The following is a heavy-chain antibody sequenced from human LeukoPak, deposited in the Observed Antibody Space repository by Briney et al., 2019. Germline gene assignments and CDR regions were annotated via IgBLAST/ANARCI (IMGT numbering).Heavy chain of an antibody. CDR1: GFTFSNYG. J-gene: IGHJ4*02. Sequence: GGSLRLSCAASGFTFSNYGMHWVRQAPGKGLEWVAVIWYDGSNKYYGDSVKGRFTISRDNSKNTLYLQMNGLRAEDTAVYYCAKFKGRDGYSLFDYWGQGTLVTVSS. D-gene: IGHD5-24*01. V-gene: IGHV3-33*06. CDR2: IWYDGSNK. CDR3: AKFKGRDGYSLFDY.